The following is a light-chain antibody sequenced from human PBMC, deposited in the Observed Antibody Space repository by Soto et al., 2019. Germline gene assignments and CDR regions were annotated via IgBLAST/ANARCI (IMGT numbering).Light chain of an antibody. CDR3: QHYGASPWT. V-gene: IGKV3-20*01. CDR1: QSVSINY. CDR2: RAS. Sequence: IVLTQSPATLSVSPGERATLSFSSSQSVSINYLAWYQQKPGQAHRVLIYRASIRATGISDRFSGSGSGTDFTLTISRLEPEDFAVYYCQHYGASPWTFGQGTKVAIK. J-gene: IGKJ1*01.